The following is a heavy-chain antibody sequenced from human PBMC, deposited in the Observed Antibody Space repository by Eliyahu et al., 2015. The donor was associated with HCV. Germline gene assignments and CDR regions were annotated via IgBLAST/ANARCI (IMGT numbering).Heavy chain of an antibody. V-gene: IGHV3-48*03. CDR1: GFTFSSYE. CDR2: ISSSGSAI. D-gene: IGHD6-19*01. CDR3: ARAPVAANYYFDY. Sequence: EVQLVESGGNLVQPGGSLRLSCAASGFTFSSYEMNWVRQAPGKGLEWVSYISSSGSAIYYADSVKGRFTISRDNAKNSLYLQMNSLRAEDTAVYYCARAPVAANYYFDYWGQGTLVTVSS. J-gene: IGHJ4*02.